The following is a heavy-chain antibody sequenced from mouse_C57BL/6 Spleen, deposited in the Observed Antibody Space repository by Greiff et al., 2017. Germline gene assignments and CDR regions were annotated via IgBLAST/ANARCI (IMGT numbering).Heavy chain of an antibody. V-gene: IGHV1-18*01. CDR1: GYTFTDYY. Sequence: VQLQQPGPELVKPGASVKLSCKASGYTFTDYYMDWVKQRPGQSLEWIGDINPSNGGTNYNEKFKGKATLTVDKSSSTAYMELRSLTSEDSAVYYCARGTGDYALDYWGQGTTLTVSS. CDR2: INPSNGGT. D-gene: IGHD2-4*01. CDR3: ARGTGDYALDY. J-gene: IGHJ2*01.